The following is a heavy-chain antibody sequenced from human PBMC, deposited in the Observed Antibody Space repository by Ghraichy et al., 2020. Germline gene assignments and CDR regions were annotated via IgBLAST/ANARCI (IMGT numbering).Heavy chain of an antibody. CDR2: ISISSSYI. J-gene: IGHJ6*02. CDR3: AREARDYYYYGMDV. Sequence: LSLTCAASGFTFSSYSMNWVRQAPGKGLEWVSSISISSSYIYYADSVKGRFTISRDNAKNSLYLQMNSLRAEDTAVYYCAREARDYYYYGMDVWGQGTTVTVSS. D-gene: IGHD6-6*01. CDR1: GFTFSSYS. V-gene: IGHV3-21*01.